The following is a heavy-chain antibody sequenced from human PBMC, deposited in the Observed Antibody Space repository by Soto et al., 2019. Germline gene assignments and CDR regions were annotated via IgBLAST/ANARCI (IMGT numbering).Heavy chain of an antibody. Sequence: SETLSLTCTVSGGSISSYYWSWIRQPPGKGLDRIGYIYYRGSTNYNPSLKSRVTRSVETAKNQFSLNLSSVTAADTAAYYCARKLPDGYHPNAWFDPWGEGTLVTESS. CDR1: GGSISSYY. D-gene: IGHD5-12*01. J-gene: IGHJ5*02. CDR2: IYYRGST. V-gene: IGHV4-59*01. CDR3: ARKLPDGYHPNAWFDP.